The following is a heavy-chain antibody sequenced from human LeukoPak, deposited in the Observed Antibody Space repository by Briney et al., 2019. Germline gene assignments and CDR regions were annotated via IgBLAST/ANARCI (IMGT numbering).Heavy chain of an antibody. Sequence: SETLSLTCAVYGGSFSGYYWSWIRQPPGKGLEWIGEINHSGSTNYNPSLKSRVTISVDTSKNQFSLKLSSVTAADTAVYYCASWGPPVDYWGQGTLVTVSS. D-gene: IGHD3-16*01. CDR3: ASWGPPVDY. J-gene: IGHJ4*02. CDR2: INHSGST. CDR1: GGSFSGYY. V-gene: IGHV4-34*01.